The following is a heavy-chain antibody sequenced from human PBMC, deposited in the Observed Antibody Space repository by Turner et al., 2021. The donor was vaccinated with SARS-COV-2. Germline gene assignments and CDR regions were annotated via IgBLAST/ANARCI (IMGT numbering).Heavy chain of an antibody. J-gene: IGHJ5*02. V-gene: IGHV1-24*01. D-gene: IGHD6-25*01. CDR1: GYTLTELS. Sequence: QVQPVQSGAEVKKAGASAKVPCKLSGYTLTELSRYWVRQAPGKGLGWMGGFDAEDGETIYAQKFQGRVTMTEDTSTDTAYMGLSSLGSEDTTVYYCATGYQRRVNWFDPWGQGTLVTVSS. CDR2: FDAEDGET. CDR3: ATGYQRRVNWFDP.